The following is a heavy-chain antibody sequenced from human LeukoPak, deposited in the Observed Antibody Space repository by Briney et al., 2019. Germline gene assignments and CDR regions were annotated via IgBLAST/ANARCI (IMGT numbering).Heavy chain of an antibody. V-gene: IGHV1-46*01. CDR3: ARVSPGYSSSWYWEDYYFDY. CDR1: GYTFTSYY. J-gene: IGHJ4*02. Sequence: ASVNVSCKASGYTFTSYYMHWVRQAPGQGLEWMGIINPSGGSTSYAQKFQGRVTMTRDTSTSTVYMELSSLRSEDTAVYYCARVSPGYSSSWYWEDYYFDYWGQGTLVTVSS. CDR2: INPSGGST. D-gene: IGHD6-13*01.